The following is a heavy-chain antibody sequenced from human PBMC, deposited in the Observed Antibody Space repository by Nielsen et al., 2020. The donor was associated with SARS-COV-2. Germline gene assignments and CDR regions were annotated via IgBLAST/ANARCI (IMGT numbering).Heavy chain of an antibody. J-gene: IGHJ6*02. CDR1: GFTISSSF. Sequence: GGSLRLSCGASGFTISSSFMSWVRQAAGKGLDWVSVIYTDGSTSHADSVKGRFTISRDNSKNTLYLQMNSLRAEDTAMYYCARDNWGRMDVWGQGTTVTVSS. D-gene: IGHD7-27*01. V-gene: IGHV3-66*01. CDR2: IYTDGST. CDR3: ARDNWGRMDV.